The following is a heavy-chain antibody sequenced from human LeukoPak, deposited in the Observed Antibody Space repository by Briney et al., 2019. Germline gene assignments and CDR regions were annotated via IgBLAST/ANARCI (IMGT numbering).Heavy chain of an antibody. D-gene: IGHD3-16*02. CDR3: ARGRDDYVWGSYRYPHPFDY. CDR1: GGSISSYY. V-gene: IGHV4-34*01. Sequence: SETLSLTCTVSGGSISSYYWSWIRQPPGKGLEWIGEINHSGSTNYNPSLKSRVTISVDTSKNQFSLKLSSVTAADTAVYYCARGRDDYVWGSYRYPHPFDYWGQGTLVTVSS. J-gene: IGHJ4*02. CDR2: INHSGST.